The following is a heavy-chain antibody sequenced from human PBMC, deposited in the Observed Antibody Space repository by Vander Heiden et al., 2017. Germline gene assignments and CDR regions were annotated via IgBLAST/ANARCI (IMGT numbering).Heavy chain of an antibody. CDR2: ISGSGGST. V-gene: IGHV3-23*01. D-gene: IGHD1-7*01. Sequence: EAQLLESGGGLVQPGGSLRLSCAASGLPFSSYAMSWVRQAPGKGLEWVSAISGSGGSTYYADSVKGRFTISRDNSKNTLYLQTNGLRAEDTAVYYCAKSWDYLIWYFDLWGRGTLVTVSS. CDR1: GLPFSSYA. CDR3: AKSWDYLIWYFDL. J-gene: IGHJ2*01.